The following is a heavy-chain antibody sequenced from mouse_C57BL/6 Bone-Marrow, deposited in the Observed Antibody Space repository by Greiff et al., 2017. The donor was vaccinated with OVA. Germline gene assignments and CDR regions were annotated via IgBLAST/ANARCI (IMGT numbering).Heavy chain of an antibody. Sequence: QVQLQQSGAELVRPGTSVKMSCKASGYTFTNYWIGWAKQRPGHGLEWIGDIYPGGGYTNYNEKFKGKATLTADKSSSTAYMLLSSLTSEDSAVYFCARGAYGNYFDYWGQGTTLTVSS. CDR1: GYTFTNYW. V-gene: IGHV1-63*01. CDR3: ARGAYGNYFDY. D-gene: IGHD2-10*02. J-gene: IGHJ2*01. CDR2: IYPGGGYT.